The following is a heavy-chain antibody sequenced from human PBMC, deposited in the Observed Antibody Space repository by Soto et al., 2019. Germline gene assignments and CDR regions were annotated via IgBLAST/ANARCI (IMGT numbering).Heavy chain of an antibody. V-gene: IGHV1-18*03. CDR1: GYTFTSYG. D-gene: IGHD3-10*01. CDR2: ISAYNGNT. J-gene: IGHJ3*02. Sequence: QVQLVQSGAEVKKPGASVKVSCKASGYTFTSYGIGWVRQAPGQGLEWMGWISAYNGNTNYAQKLQGRGTMTTDTATRTAYMEMRSLRTDDMAVYYCATDGPMDRAFDIWGQGTMVTVSS. CDR3: ATDGPMDRAFDI.